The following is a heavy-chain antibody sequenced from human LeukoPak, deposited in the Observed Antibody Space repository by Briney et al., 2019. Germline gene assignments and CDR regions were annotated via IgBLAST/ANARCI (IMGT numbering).Heavy chain of an antibody. CDR1: GFTFSSYA. CDR3: ARGVRPMATIRPYFDY. J-gene: IGHJ4*02. Sequence: GRSLRLSCAASGFTFSSYAMHWVRQAPGKGLEWVPVISYDGSNKYYADSVKGRFTISRDNSKNTLYLQMNSLRAEDTAVYYCARGVRPMATIRPYFDYWGQGTLVTVSS. V-gene: IGHV3-30-3*01. D-gene: IGHD5-24*01. CDR2: ISYDGSNK.